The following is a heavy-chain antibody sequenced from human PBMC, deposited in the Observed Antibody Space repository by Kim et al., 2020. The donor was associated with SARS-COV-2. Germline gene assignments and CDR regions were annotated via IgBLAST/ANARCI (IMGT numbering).Heavy chain of an antibody. J-gene: IGHJ4*02. CDR3: VKDSIYCSGGSCYSRYCGGDCYPIGIFDY. CDR2: ISSNGGST. CDR1: GFTFSSYA. V-gene: IGHV3-64D*09. Sequence: GGSLRLSCSASGFTFSSYAMHWVRQAPGKGLEYVSAISSNGGSTYYADSVKGRFTISRDNSKNTLYLQMSSLRAEDTAVYYCVKDSIYCSGGSCYSRYCGGDCYPIGIFDYWGQGTLVTVSS. D-gene: IGHD2-15*01.